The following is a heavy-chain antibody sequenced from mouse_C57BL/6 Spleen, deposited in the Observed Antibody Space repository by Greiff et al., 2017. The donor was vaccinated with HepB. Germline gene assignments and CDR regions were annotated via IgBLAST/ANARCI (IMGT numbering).Heavy chain of an antibody. J-gene: IGHJ1*03. D-gene: IGHD1-1*01. V-gene: IGHV1-4*01. CDR3: ARSPFYYGSSYWYFDV. Sequence: QVQLQQSGAELARPGASVKMSCKASGYTFTGYTMHWVKQRPGQGLEWIGYINPSSGYTKYNQKFKDKATLTADKSSSTAYMQLSSLTSEDSAVYYCARSPFYYGSSYWYFDVWGTGTTVTVSS. CDR1: GYTFTGYT. CDR2: INPSSGYT.